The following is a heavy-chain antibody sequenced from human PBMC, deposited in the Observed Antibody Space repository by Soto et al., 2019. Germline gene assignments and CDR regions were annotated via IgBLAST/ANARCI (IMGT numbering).Heavy chain of an antibody. CDR1: GGSIISSNW. J-gene: IGHJ6*02. CDR2: IYHSGST. CDR3: ASRIFGVPNGV. V-gene: IGHV4-4*02. D-gene: IGHD3-3*02. Sequence: SETLSLTCAVSGGSIISSNWWSWVRQPPGKGLEWIGEIYHSGSTNYNPSLKSRVTISVDKSKNQFSLKLSSVTAADTAVYYCASRIFGVPNGVWCQGTTVTVSS.